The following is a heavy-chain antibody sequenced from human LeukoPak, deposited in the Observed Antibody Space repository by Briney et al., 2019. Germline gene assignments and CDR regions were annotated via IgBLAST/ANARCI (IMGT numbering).Heavy chain of an antibody. CDR3: ARDSRTKASHY. CDR1: GFTFSNYY. V-gene: IGHV3-11*01. CDR2: ISSSGSTI. J-gene: IGHJ4*02. Sequence: GGSLRLSCAASGFTFSNYYMSWIRQAPGKGLEWVSYISSSGSTIYYADSVKGRFTISRDNAKNSLYLQMNSLRAEDTAVYYCARDSRTKASHYWGQGTLVTVSS.